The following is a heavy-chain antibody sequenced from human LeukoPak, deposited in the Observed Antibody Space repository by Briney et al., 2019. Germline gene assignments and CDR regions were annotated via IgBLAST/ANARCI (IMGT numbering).Heavy chain of an antibody. V-gene: IGHV1-18*01. CDR3: ARDQWMTVCNWFDP. J-gene: IGHJ5*02. D-gene: IGHD5-12*01. Sequence: GASVKVSCKASGYTFTSYGISWVRQAPGQGLEWMGWISAHNGNTNYAQKLQGRVTMTTDTSTSTAYMELRSLRSDDTAVYYCARDQWMTVCNWFDPWGQGTLVTVSS. CDR1: GYTFTSYG. CDR2: ISAHNGNT.